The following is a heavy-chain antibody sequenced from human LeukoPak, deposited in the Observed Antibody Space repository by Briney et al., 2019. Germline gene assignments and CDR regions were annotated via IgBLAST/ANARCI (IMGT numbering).Heavy chain of an antibody. V-gene: IGHV4-31*03. CDR1: GGSISSGGYY. Sequence: SETLSLTCTVSGGSISSGGYYWSWIRQHPGKGLEWIGYIYYSGSTYYNPSLKSRVTISVDTSKNQFSLKLSSVTAADTAVYYCARTPPYLPGAFDIRGQGTMVTVSS. CDR3: ARTPPYLPGAFDI. D-gene: IGHD5/OR15-5a*01. CDR2: IYYSGST. J-gene: IGHJ3*02.